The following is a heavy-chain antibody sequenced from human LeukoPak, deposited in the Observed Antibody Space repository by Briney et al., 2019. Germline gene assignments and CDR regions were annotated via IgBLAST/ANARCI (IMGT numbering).Heavy chain of an antibody. Sequence: GGSLRLSCAASGFTVSNKYMTWVRQAPGKGLEWVSLIYSDGRTYYADSVKGRFTVSRDNSKNTLYLQMKSLRAEDTAVYYCAKEIYGDSTGGRFQHWGQGTLVTVSS. CDR3: AKEIYGDSTGGRFQH. CDR1: GFTVSNKY. CDR2: IYSDGRT. D-gene: IGHD4-17*01. V-gene: IGHV3-53*01. J-gene: IGHJ1*01.